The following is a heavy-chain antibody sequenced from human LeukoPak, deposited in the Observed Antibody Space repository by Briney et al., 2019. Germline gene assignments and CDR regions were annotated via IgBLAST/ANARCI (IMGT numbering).Heavy chain of an antibody. J-gene: IGHJ4*02. CDR3: TSASYFT. V-gene: IGHV3-48*03. D-gene: IGHD1-26*01. Sequence: GGSLRLSCAASGFTFDDYGMSWVRHAPGKGLEWISCISSDGSMIGYADSVKGRFTTSREHTKNSVYLQMNSLRAEDTAVYYCTSASYFTWGQGPLVTVSS. CDR2: ISSDGSMI. CDR1: GFTFDDYG.